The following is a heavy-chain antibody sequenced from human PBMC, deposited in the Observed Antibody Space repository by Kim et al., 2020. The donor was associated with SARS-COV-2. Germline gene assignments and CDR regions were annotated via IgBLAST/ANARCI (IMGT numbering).Heavy chain of an antibody. Sequence: GGSLRLSCVASGFTFRSNWMTWVRQAPGKGLEWVANIKEDGSEKNYVHSVKGRFTISRDNAKNSLYLQMNSLRAEDTAVYYCVKNRPGVVGLDYWGQGTLVTVSS. J-gene: IGHJ4*02. CDR1: GFTFRSNW. CDR2: IKEDGSEK. CDR3: VKNRPGVVGLDY. V-gene: IGHV3-7*01. D-gene: IGHD7-27*01.